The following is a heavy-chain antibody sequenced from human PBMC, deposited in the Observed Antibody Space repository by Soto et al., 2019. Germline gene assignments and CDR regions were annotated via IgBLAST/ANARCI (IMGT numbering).Heavy chain of an antibody. CDR1: SGSITSANW. CDR2: IYHSGST. V-gene: IGHV4-4*02. CDR3: ARRGGGVVLAATTPFDY. D-gene: IGHD2-15*01. Sequence: QVPLQESGPRLVRPSGTLSLTCTVSSGSITSANWWSWVRQPPGRGLEWIGEIYHSGSTNYNLSLKSRVTLSVDTSKHQFSLRLSSVTAADTAMYYCARRGGGVVLAATTPFDYWGQGTLVTVSS. J-gene: IGHJ4*02.